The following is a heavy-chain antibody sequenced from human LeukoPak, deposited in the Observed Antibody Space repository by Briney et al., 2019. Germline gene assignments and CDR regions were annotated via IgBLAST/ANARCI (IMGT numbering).Heavy chain of an antibody. Sequence: GRSLRLCCAASGFTFNIYGMSWVRQAPGKGLEWVSTISGGGENTHYADSVKGRFTVSRDNSKNTMYLQMNNLRGDDTALYYCTKDVGPGYHWFDPWGQGTQVTVSS. V-gene: IGHV3-23*01. CDR1: GFTFNIYG. J-gene: IGHJ5*02. CDR3: TKDVGPGYHWFDP. CDR2: ISGGGENT. D-gene: IGHD1-1*01.